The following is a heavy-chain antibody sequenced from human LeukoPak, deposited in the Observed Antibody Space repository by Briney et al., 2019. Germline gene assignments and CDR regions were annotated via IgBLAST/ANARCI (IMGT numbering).Heavy chain of an antibody. D-gene: IGHD4-17*01. V-gene: IGHV3-48*02. CDR3: ARLNYGDYGNFDY. Sequence: PGGSLRLSCAASGFTLSNYAMTWVRQAPGKGLEWVSHICSGSTIYYGDSVKGRFTISGDNAKNSLYLQMNSLRDEDTAVYYCARLNYGDYGNFDYWGQGTLVTVSS. J-gene: IGHJ4*02. CDR1: GFTLSNYA. CDR2: ICSGSTI.